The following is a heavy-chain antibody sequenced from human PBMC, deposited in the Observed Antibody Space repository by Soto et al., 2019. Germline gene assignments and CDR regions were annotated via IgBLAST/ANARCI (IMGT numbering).Heavy chain of an antibody. V-gene: IGHV1-69*06. CDR1: GGTFSSYA. J-gene: IGHJ6*02. CDR2: IIPIFGTA. CDR3: ANSAQGDSSGYGSYYYYGMDV. Sequence: GASVKVSCKASGGTFSSYAISWVRQAPGQGLERMGGIIPIFGTANYAQKFQGRVTITADKSTSTAYMELSSLRSEDTAVYYCANSAQGDSSGYGSYYYYGMDVWGQGTTVTVSS. D-gene: IGHD3-22*01.